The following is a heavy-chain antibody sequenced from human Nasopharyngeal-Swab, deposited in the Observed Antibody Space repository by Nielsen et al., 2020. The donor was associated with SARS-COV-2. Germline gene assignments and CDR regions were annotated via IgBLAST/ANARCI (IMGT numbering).Heavy chain of an antibody. Sequence: WIRQPPGEGPEWIGYLYYSGITNYNPSLMSRVTISIDKSKNQFSLNLSSVNAADTAVYFCAREAYYYGSGTYDSWGQGTLVTVS. V-gene: IGHV4-59*01. CDR3: AREAYYYGSGTYDS. CDR2: LYYSGIT. J-gene: IGHJ4*02. D-gene: IGHD3-10*01.